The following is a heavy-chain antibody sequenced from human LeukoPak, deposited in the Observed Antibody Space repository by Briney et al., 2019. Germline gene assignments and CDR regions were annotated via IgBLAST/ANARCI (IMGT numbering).Heavy chain of an antibody. CDR3: AADGVDTAMVTGDAFDI. J-gene: IGHJ3*02. V-gene: IGHV1-58*01. CDR2: IVVGSGNT. Sequence: TSVKVSCKASGFTFTSSAVQWVRQARGQRLEWIGWIVVGSGNTNYAQKFQERVTITRDMSTSTAYMELSSLRSEDTAVYYCAADGVDTAMVTGDAFDIWGQGTMVTVSS. D-gene: IGHD5-18*01. CDR1: GFTFTSSA.